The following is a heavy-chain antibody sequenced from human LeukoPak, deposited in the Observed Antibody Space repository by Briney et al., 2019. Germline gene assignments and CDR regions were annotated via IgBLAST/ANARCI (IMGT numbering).Heavy chain of an antibody. J-gene: IGHJ4*02. Sequence: ASVKVSCKASGYTFTSYYMHWVRQAPGQGLEWMGWINPNTGGTNYAQKFQGRVTMTRDTSISTAYMEVNRLRSDDTAVYYCARGFDWLEYYFDYWGQGTLVTVSS. V-gene: IGHV1-2*02. D-gene: IGHD3-9*01. CDR2: INPNTGGT. CDR3: ARGFDWLEYYFDY. CDR1: GYTFTSYY.